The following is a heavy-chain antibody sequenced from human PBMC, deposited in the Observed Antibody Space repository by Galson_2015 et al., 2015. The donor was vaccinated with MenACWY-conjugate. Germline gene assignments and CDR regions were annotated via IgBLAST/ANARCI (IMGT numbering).Heavy chain of an antibody. Sequence: SLRLSCAASGLTFSSYAMSWVRQAPGKGLEWVSAISGSGGSTCYADFVKGRFTISRDNSKNTLYLQMNSLRAEDTAVYYCAKTARFKGYFYYWGQGTLVTVSS. CDR1: GLTFSSYA. J-gene: IGHJ4*02. CDR2: ISGSGGST. V-gene: IGHV3-23*01. CDR3: AKTARFKGYFYY. D-gene: IGHD3-3*01.